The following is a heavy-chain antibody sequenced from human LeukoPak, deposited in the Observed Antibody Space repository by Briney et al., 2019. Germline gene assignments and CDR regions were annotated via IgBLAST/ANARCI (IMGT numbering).Heavy chain of an antibody. Sequence: GGSLRLSCAASGFTFSSYSMNWVRQAPGKGLEWVSSISSSSSYIYYADSVKGRFTISRDNAKNSLYLQMNSLRAEDTAVYYCGLTRKRIAAAVPIDYWGQGTLVTVSS. CDR3: GLTRKRIAAAVPIDY. J-gene: IGHJ4*02. CDR1: GFTFSSYS. CDR2: ISSSSSYI. D-gene: IGHD6-13*01. V-gene: IGHV3-21*01.